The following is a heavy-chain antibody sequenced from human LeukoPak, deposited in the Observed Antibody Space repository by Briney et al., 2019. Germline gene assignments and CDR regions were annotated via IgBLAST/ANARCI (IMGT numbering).Heavy chain of an antibody. D-gene: IGHD2-15*01. CDR3: ARSGRYCSGGSCYQEASLDY. V-gene: IGHV3-53*01. CDR1: GFTVSSNY. J-gene: IGHJ4*02. CDR2: ISGGAVST. Sequence: GGSLRLSCAASGFTVSSNYMSWVRQAPGRGLEWVSGISGGAVSTNYADSVKGRFTISRDNSKNTLYLQMNSLRAEDTAVYYCARSGRYCSGGSCYQEASLDYWGQGTLGTVSS.